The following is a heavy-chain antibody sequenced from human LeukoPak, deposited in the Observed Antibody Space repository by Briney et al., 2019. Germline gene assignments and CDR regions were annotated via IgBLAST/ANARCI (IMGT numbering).Heavy chain of an antibody. Sequence: GGSLRLSCAASGFTFSSYWMNWVRQAPGKGLEWVSYISTSSSTIYYADSVKGRFTISRDNAKNSLYLQMNSLRDEDTAVYYCARRGCLGSCYSGFDYWGQGTLVTVSS. CDR2: ISTSSSTI. V-gene: IGHV3-48*02. CDR3: ARRGCLGSCYSGFDY. CDR1: GFTFSSYW. D-gene: IGHD2-15*01. J-gene: IGHJ4*02.